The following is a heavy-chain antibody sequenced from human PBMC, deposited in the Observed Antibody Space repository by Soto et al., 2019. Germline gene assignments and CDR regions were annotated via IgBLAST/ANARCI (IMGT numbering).Heavy chain of an antibody. D-gene: IGHD4-4*01. CDR2: IYYSGST. J-gene: IGHJ6*02. CDR3: ATNYAYYYYYGMDV. CDR1: GCSISSSSYY. Sequence: SETLSLTGPVSGCSISSSSYYWGWIRQPPGKGLEWIGSIYYSGSTYYNPSLKSRVTISVDTSKNQFSLKLSSVTAADTAVYYCATNYAYYYYYGMDVWGQGTTVTVSS. V-gene: IGHV4-39*01.